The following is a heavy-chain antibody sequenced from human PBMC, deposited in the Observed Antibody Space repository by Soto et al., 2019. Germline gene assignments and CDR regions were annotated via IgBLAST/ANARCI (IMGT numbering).Heavy chain of an antibody. V-gene: IGHV3-48*02. Sequence: GGSLRLSCEASGFAFSGHTMNWVRQAPGKGLEWVSSISGSSTPMSYADSVKGRFTISRDNAKKSLYLQMNSLRDEDTAVYYCARVWYNGGWSHDYWGQGALVTVSS. CDR2: ISGSSTPM. J-gene: IGHJ4*02. D-gene: IGHD6-19*01. CDR1: GFAFSGHT. CDR3: ARVWYNGGWSHDY.